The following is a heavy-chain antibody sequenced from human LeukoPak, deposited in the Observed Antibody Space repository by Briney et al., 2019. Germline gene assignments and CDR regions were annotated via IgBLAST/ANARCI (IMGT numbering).Heavy chain of an antibody. D-gene: IGHD3-3*01. CDR1: GGSISSSSYY. V-gene: IGHV4-39*01. Sequence: SETLSLTCTVSGGSISSSSYYWGWIRQPPGKGLEWIGSIYYSGSTYYNPSLKCRVTISVDTSKNQFSLKLSSVTAADTAVYYCASPTDFGVYGMDVWGQGTTVTVSS. CDR3: ASPTDFGVYGMDV. J-gene: IGHJ6*02. CDR2: IYYSGST.